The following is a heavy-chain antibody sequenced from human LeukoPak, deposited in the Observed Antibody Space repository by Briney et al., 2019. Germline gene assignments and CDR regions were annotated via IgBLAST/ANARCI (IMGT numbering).Heavy chain of an antibody. CDR1: GYTFTSYG. CDR2: ISAYNGNT. V-gene: IGHV1-18*01. CDR3: ARSYDFWSGYYTGNWYFDL. Sequence: ASVKVSCKASGYTFTSYGISWVRQAPGQGLEWMGWISAYNGNTNYAQKLQGRVTMTTDTSTSTAYMELRSLRSDDTAVYYCARSYDFWSGYYTGNWYFDLWGRGTLVTVSS. J-gene: IGHJ2*01. D-gene: IGHD3-3*01.